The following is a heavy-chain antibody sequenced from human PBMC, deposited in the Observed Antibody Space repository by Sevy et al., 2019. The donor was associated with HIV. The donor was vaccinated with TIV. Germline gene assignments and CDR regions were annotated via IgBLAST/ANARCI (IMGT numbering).Heavy chain of an antibody. CDR2: IKQDESEK. J-gene: IGHJ4*02. CDR3: AREVGGFNWRPYYFDS. CDR1: GFTFSSYS. Sequence: GGSLRLSCAASGFTFSSYSMNWVRQAPGKGLEWVATIKQDESEKYYVDSVKGRFAISRDNGKNSVSLQMNGLRVDDTALYYCAREVGGFNWRPYYFDSWGQGTLVTVSS. D-gene: IGHD3-16*01. V-gene: IGHV3-7*01.